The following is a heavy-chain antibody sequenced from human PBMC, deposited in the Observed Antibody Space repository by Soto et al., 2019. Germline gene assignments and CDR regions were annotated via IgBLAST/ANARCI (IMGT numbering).Heavy chain of an antibody. J-gene: IGHJ4*02. V-gene: IGHV1-69*13. CDR3: ARDPRDSSGYYSLTFGY. CDR2: IIPIFGTA. D-gene: IGHD3-22*01. CDR1: GGTFSSYA. Sequence: WASVKVSCKASGGTFSSYAISWVLQAPGQGLEWMGGIIPIFGTANYAQKFQGRVTITADESTSTAYMELSSLRSEDTAVYYCARDPRDSSGYYSLTFGYWGQGTLVTVSS.